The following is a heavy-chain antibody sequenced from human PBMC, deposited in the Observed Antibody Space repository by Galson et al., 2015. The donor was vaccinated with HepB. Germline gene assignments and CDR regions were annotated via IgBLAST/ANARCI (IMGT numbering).Heavy chain of an antibody. V-gene: IGHV3-23*01. D-gene: IGHD5-24*01. Sequence: SLRLSCAASGFRFSSYSMNWVRQAPGKGLEWVSAISGSGGSTYYADSVKGRFTISRDNSKNTLYLQMNSLRAEDTAVYYCAKDTWRWQASKGQDAFDIWGQGTMVTVSS. CDR2: ISGSGGST. CDR1: GFRFSSYS. J-gene: IGHJ3*02. CDR3: AKDTWRWQASKGQDAFDI.